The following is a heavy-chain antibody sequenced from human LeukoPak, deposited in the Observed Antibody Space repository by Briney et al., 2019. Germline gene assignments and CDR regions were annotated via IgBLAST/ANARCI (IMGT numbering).Heavy chain of an antibody. CDR3: AKEKLPSGYSFLTDY. CDR2: ISYGGPNK. J-gene: IGHJ4*02. CDR1: GFTFSSYG. V-gene: IGHV3-30*18. Sequence: GGSLRLSCAAFGFTFSSYGMHWVRQAPGKGLEWVAVISYGGPNKYYADSVKGRFTISRDDSKSTLYLQMNSLRAEDTAVYYCAKEKLPSGYSFLTDYWGQGTLVTVSS. D-gene: IGHD5-18*01.